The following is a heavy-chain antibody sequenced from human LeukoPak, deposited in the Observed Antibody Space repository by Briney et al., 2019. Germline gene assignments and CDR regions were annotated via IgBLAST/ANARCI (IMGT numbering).Heavy chain of an antibody. D-gene: IGHD6-13*01. CDR1: GYTFTGYY. Sequence: ASVKVSCKASGYTFTGYYMHWVRQATGQGLEWMGWMNPDSGNTGYAQRFQGRVSMTRNTSISTAYMELSSLRSEDTAVYYCARGNFVPRGAAAEETWGQGTLVTVSS. CDR2: MNPDSGNT. J-gene: IGHJ5*02. V-gene: IGHV1-8*02. CDR3: ARGNFVPRGAAAEET.